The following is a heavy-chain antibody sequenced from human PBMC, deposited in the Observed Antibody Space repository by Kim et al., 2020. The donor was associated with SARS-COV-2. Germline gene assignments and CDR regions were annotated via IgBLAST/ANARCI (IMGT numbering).Heavy chain of an antibody. CDR1: GYTFTTYA. D-gene: IGHD3-3*01. J-gene: IGHJ6*02. CDR3: ARGLDYDFWSGYQQGNYYFYYGMDV. CDR2: INTNTGNP. V-gene: IGHV7-4-1*02. Sequence: SVKVSCKASGYTFTTYAMNWVRQAPGQRLEWMGWINTNTGNPTYAQGFTGRFVFSLDTSVSTAYLQISSLKAEDTAVYYCARGLDYDFWSGYQQGNYYFYYGMDVWGQGTTVTVSS.